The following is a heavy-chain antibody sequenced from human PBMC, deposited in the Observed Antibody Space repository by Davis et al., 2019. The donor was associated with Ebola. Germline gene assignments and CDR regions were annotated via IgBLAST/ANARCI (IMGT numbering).Heavy chain of an antibody. J-gene: IGHJ6*04. D-gene: IGHD6-19*01. CDR2: ISSSGSTI. CDR3: ARDLPLAVADHYYYYGMDV. CDR1: GFTFSDYY. V-gene: IGHV3-11*04. Sequence: GESLKISCAASGFTFSDYYMSWIRQAPGKGLEWVSYISSSGSTIYYADSVKGRFTISRDNAKNSLYLQMNSLRAEDTAVYYCARDLPLAVADHYYYYGMDVWGKGTTVTVSS.